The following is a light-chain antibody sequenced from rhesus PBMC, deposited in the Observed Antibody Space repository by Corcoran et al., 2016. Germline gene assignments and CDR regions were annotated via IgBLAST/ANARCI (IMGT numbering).Light chain of an antibody. J-gene: IGKJ2*01. CDR2: GAS. CDR3: QQYNNWYS. V-gene: IGKV3S9*01. Sequence: EIVMTQSPATLSLSPGERATLSCRASQSVSSYVAWYQQKPEQAPRLLLYGASSRATGIPDRFSGSGSGTDFTLIISSLEPEDVGVDYCQQYNNWYSFGQGTKVEIK. CDR1: QSVSSY.